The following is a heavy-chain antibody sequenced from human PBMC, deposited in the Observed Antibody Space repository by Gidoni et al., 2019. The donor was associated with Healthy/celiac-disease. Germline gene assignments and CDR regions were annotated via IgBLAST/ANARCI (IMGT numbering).Heavy chain of an antibody. D-gene: IGHD6-13*01. V-gene: IGHV4-39*01. J-gene: IGHJ4*02. CDR1: GGSISSSSYY. Sequence: QLQLQESGPGLVKPSETLSLTCTVSGGSISSSSYYWGWARQPPGKGLEWSGSSYYSGSTYYNPSLKRRVTISVDTSKNQFSLKLSSVTAADTAVYYCASQPGIAAAGMPSFDYWGQGTLVTVSS. CDR3: ASQPGIAAAGMPSFDY. CDR2: SYYSGST.